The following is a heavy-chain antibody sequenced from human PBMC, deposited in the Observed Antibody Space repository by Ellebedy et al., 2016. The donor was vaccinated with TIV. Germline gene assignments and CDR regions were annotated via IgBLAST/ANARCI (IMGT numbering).Heavy chain of an antibody. Sequence: DSVKGRFTISRDNARNSLYLQMNSLSVEDTAFYYCARAEYGSGSFCDYWGLGTLVTVSS. D-gene: IGHD3-10*01. CDR3: ARAEYGSGSFCDY. J-gene: IGHJ4*02. V-gene: IGHV3-9*01.